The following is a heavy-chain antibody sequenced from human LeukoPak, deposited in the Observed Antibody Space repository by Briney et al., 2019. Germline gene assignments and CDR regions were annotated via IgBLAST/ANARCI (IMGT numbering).Heavy chain of an antibody. Sequence: SETLSLTCTVSGASISSYYWTWIRQPPGKRLEWIGYIHDSGSTNYNPSLKSRVTISVDTSKEQFSLKLTSVTAADTAVYYCARGFGSSWYYFDYWGQGTLVTASS. CDR3: ARGFGSSWYYFDY. J-gene: IGHJ4*02. CDR1: GASISSYY. D-gene: IGHD6-13*01. CDR2: IHDSGST. V-gene: IGHV4-59*08.